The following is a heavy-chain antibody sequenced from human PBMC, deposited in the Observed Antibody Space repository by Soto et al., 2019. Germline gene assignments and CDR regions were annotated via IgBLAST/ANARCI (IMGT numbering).Heavy chain of an antibody. J-gene: IGHJ5*02. CDR3: SRRAPEGFDP. Sequence: SETLSLTCAVSGGSIGTSAYYWGWIRQAPGKGLEWIGSINHSGNTYLSPSLKDRVTMSVDTSKNSFSLKLRPATAADTGLYYCSRRAPEGFDPWGQGTLVTVSS. V-gene: IGHV4-39*01. CDR2: INHSGNT. CDR1: GGSIGTSAYY.